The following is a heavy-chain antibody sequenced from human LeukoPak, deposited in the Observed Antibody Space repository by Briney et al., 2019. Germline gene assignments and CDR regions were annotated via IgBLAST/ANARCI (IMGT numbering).Heavy chain of an antibody. V-gene: IGHV3-43*01. D-gene: IGHD3-22*01. CDR1: GFTFDDYT. J-gene: IGHJ4*02. CDR2: ISRDGGST. CDR3: AKDLYVSSGYGPFDY. Sequence: GGSLRLSCAASGFTFDDYTMHWVRQAPGKGLEWVALISRDGGSTYYADSVKGRFTTSRDNSKNSLYLQMNRLRTEDAALYYCAKDLYVSSGYGPFDYWGQGTLVTVSS.